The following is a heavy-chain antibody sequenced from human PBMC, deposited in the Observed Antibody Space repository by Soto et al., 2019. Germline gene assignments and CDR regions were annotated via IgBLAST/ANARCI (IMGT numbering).Heavy chain of an antibody. D-gene: IGHD3-3*01. Sequence: ASVKVSCKASGYTFTSYGISWVRQAPGQGXEWMGWISAYNGNTNYAQKLQGRVTMTTDTSTSTAYMELRSLRSDDTAVYYCARDPRITIFGVDLDAFDIWGQGTMVTVSS. CDR2: ISAYNGNT. CDR1: GYTFTSYG. V-gene: IGHV1-18*04. J-gene: IGHJ3*02. CDR3: ARDPRITIFGVDLDAFDI.